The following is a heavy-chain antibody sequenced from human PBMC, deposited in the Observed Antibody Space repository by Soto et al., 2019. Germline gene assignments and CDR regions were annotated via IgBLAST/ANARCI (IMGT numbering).Heavy chain of an antibody. CDR3: AKEIAEYYFDY. D-gene: IGHD6-13*01. V-gene: IGHV6-1*01. CDR1: GDSVPSNSAA. Sequence: SQTLSLTCAISGDSVPSNSAAWSWIRQSPSRGLEWLGRTYYRSKWYNDYAVSVKGRITINPDTSKNQFSLQLNSVTPEDTAVYYCAKEIAEYYFDYLGQGTLVTVSS. CDR2: TYYRSKWYN. J-gene: IGHJ4*01.